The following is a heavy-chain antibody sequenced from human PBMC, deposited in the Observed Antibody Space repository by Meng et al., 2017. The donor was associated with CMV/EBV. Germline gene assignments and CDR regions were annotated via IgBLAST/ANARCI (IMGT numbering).Heavy chain of an antibody. D-gene: IGHD2-2*01. V-gene: IGHV3-7*01. Sequence: GESLKISCAASGFTFSSYEMNWVRQAPGKGLEWVANIKQDGSEKYYVDSVKGRFTISRDNAKNSLYLQMNSLRAEDTAVYYCARGDVPAPPFPYYYGMDVWGQGTTVTVSS. J-gene: IGHJ6*02. CDR1: GFTFSSYE. CDR3: ARGDVPAPPFPYYYGMDV. CDR2: IKQDGSEK.